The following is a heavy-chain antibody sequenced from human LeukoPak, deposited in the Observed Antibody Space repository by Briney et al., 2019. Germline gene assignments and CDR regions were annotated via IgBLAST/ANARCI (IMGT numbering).Heavy chain of an antibody. CDR1: GGSFSGYY. J-gene: IGHJ4*02. CDR3: ARGGYYYDSSGYGIDY. Sequence: PSETLSLTCAVYGGSFSGYYWSWIRQPPGKGLEWIGEINHSGSTNYNPSLKSRVTISVDTSKNQFSLKLSSVTAADTAVYYCARGGYYYDSSGYGIDYWGQGTLVTVSS. D-gene: IGHD3-22*01. CDR2: INHSGST. V-gene: IGHV4-34*01.